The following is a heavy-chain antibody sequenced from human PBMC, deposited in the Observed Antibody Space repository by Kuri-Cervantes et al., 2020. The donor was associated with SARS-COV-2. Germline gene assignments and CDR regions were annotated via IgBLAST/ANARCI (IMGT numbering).Heavy chain of an antibody. CDR1: GGSISSHY. J-gene: IGHJ6*03. CDR2: IYYSGST. CDR3: ARDGVYYYYYMDV. V-gene: IGHV4-59*11. D-gene: IGHD2-8*01. Sequence: GSLRLSCTVSGGSISSHYWSWIRQPPGKGLEWIGYIYYSGSTNYNPSLKSRVTISVDTSKNQFSLKLSSVTAADTAVYYCARDGVYYYYYMDVWGKGTTVTVSS.